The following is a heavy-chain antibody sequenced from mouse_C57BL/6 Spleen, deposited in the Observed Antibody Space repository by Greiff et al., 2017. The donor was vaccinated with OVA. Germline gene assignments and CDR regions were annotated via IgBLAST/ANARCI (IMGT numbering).Heavy chain of an antibody. CDR2: IYPGDGDT. CDR1: GYAFSSSW. J-gene: IGHJ2*01. CDR3: ASYYDFDY. D-gene: IGHD2-1*01. Sequence: QVQLQQSGPELVKPGASVKISCKASGYAFSSSWMNWVKQRPGTGLEWIGRIYPGDGDTNYNGKFKGKATLTADKSSSKAYMQLSSLTSEDSAVYFRASYYDFDYWGQGTTLTVSS. V-gene: IGHV1-82*01.